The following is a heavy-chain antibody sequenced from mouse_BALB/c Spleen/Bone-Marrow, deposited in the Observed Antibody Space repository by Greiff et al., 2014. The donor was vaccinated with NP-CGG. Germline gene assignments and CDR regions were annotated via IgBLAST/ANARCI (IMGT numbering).Heavy chain of an antibody. CDR3: ARSRDWDGAMDY. CDR2: IWSGGST. Sequence: VKLMESGHGLVQPSQSLSITCTVSGFSLTSYGVYWVRQSPGKGLEWLGVIWSGGSTDYNEAFISRLSISTDNSKSQVFFKMNXXXTNDTAIYYCARSRDWDGAMDYWGQGTSVTVSS. D-gene: IGHD4-1*01. J-gene: IGHJ4*01. V-gene: IGHV2-2*02. CDR1: GFSLTSYG.